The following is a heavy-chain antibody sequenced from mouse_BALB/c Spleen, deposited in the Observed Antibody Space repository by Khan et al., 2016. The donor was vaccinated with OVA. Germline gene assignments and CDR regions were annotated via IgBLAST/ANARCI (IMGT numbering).Heavy chain of an antibody. J-gene: IGHJ3*01. CDR1: GYSFTDYT. V-gene: IGHV1-18*01. D-gene: IGHD1-2*01. Sequence: EVQLQQSGPELVKPGASMKMSCKASGYSFTDYTMNWVKQSHKKNLEWIGLINPYNGDTTYHQKFKGKATLTVDKSYRTAYMELLSLKSEDSAVYYCASSGYGGFAYWGQGTLVTVSA. CDR3: ASSGYGGFAY. CDR2: INPYNGDT.